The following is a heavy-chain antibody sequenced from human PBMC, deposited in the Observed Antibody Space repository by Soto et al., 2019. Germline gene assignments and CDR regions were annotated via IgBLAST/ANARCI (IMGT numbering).Heavy chain of an antibody. CDR3: ARNSHAGYSSSWSPHYYYYGMDV. CDR2: ISYDGSNK. Sequence: QVQLVESGGGVVQPGRSLRLSCAASGFTFSSHAMHWVRQAPGKGLEWVAVISYDGSNKYYADSVKGRFTISRDNSKNTLYLQMNSLRAEDTAVYYCARNSHAGYSSSWSPHYYYYGMDVW. D-gene: IGHD6-13*01. CDR1: GFTFSSHA. J-gene: IGHJ6*01. V-gene: IGHV3-30-3*01.